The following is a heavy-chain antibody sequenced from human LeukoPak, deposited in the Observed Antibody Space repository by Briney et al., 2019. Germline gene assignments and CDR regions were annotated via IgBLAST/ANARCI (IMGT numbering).Heavy chain of an antibody. CDR3: ARGSITIFGVVIKANDAFDI. D-gene: IGHD3-3*01. Sequence: ASVKVSCKASGYTFTSYDINWVRQATGQGLEWMGWINPNRGSTGYAQKFQGRVTMTRNTSISTAYMELSSLRSEDTAVYYCARGSITIFGVVIKANDAFDIWGQGTMVTVSS. J-gene: IGHJ3*02. CDR2: INPNRGST. V-gene: IGHV1-8*01. CDR1: GYTFTSYD.